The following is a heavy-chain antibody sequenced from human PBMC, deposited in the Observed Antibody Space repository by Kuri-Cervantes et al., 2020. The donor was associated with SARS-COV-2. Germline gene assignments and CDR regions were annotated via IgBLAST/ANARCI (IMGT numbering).Heavy chain of an antibody. D-gene: IGHD2-2*01. Sequence: ESLKISCTVSGGSISSSSYYWGWIRQPPGKGLEWIGSIYYSGSTYYNPSLKSRVTISVDTSKNQFSLKLSSVTAADTAVYYCAGNIVVVPAAIGGYYYYYGMDVWGQGTTVTVSS. CDR1: GGSISSSSYY. CDR3: AGNIVVVPAAIGGYYYYYGMDV. V-gene: IGHV4-39*01. J-gene: IGHJ6*02. CDR2: IYYSGST.